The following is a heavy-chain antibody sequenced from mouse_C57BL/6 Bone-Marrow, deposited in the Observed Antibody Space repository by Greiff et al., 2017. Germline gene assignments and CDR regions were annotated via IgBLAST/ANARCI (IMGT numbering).Heavy chain of an antibody. J-gene: IGHJ1*03. D-gene: IGHD1-1*01. CDR3: ARMTVVATDWYFDV. CDR2: IYPRSGNT. CDR1: GYTFTSYG. Sequence: QVQLKQSGAELARPGASVKLSCKASGYTFTSYGISWVKQRTGQGLEWIGEIYPRSGNTYYNEKFKGKATLTADKSSSTAYMELRRLTSEDSAVYFCARMTVVATDWYFDVWGTGTTVTVSS. V-gene: IGHV1-81*01.